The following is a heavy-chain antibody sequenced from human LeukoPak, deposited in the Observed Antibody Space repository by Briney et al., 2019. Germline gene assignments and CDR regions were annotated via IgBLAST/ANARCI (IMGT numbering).Heavy chain of an antibody. J-gene: IGHJ4*02. CDR3: ARDRHSSGWYADY. CDR1: GFTFSIYS. V-gene: IGHV3-21*01. Sequence: PGGSLRLSSAASGFTFSIYSMNWVRQAPGKGLEWVSSISSSSSYIYYADSVKGRFTISRDNAKNSLYLQMNSLRAEDTAVYYCARDRHSSGWYADYWGQGTLVTVSS. CDR2: ISSSSSYI. D-gene: IGHD6-19*01.